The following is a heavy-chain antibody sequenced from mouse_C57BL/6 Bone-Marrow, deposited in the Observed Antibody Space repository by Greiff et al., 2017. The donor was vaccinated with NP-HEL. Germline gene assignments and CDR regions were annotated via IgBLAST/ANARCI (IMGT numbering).Heavy chain of an antibody. D-gene: IGHD4-1*02. J-gene: IGHJ3*01. CDR3: ARGGPTGWFAY. CDR1: GYTFTSYW. CDR2: IDPSDSYT. V-gene: IGHV1-59*01. Sequence: QVQLKQPGAELVRPGTSVKLSCKASGYTFTSYWMPWVKQRPGQGLEWIGVIDPSDSYTNYTQQFKGKATLTVDTSSSTAYMQLSSLTSEDSAVYYCARGGPTGWFAYWGQGTLVTVSA.